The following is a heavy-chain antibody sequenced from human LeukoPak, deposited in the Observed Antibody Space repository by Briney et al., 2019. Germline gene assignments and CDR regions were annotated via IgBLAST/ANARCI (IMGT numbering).Heavy chain of an antibody. J-gene: IGHJ6*03. Sequence: PGGTLRLSCAASGFTFSTYGMSWVRQAPGKGLEWVSAISGSSDATFYADSVEGRFTISRDNSKNTLYLQMNSLRAEDTAVYYCARDSPFTMIVVVINYYMDVWGKGTTVTVSS. V-gene: IGHV3-23*01. CDR3: ARDSPFTMIVVVINYYMDV. CDR2: ISGSSDAT. CDR1: GFTFSTYG. D-gene: IGHD3-22*01.